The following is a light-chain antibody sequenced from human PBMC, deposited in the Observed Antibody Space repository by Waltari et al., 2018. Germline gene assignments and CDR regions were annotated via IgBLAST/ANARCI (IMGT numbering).Light chain of an antibody. CDR1: QTIGHY. CDR3: QQTFSAFRT. V-gene: IGKV1-39*01. J-gene: IGKJ4*01. Sequence: DIQMTQSPSSLSAFVGDGVTITCRASQTIGHYLNWFQQRPGKAPKLLIYATSDLQSGVPSRFSCSGSGTDFTLTISSLQPEDSATYYCQQTFSAFRTFGGGTKVEIK. CDR2: ATS.